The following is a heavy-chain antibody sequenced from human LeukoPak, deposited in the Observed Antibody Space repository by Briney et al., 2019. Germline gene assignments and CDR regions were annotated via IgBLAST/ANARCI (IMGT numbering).Heavy chain of an antibody. V-gene: IGHV4-31*03. CDR2: IYYSGSA. CDR3: ARADSGSYLFHY. Sequence: SETLSLTCTVSGGSISSGGYYWSWIRQHPGKGLEWIGYIYYSGSAYYNPSLKSRVTISVDTSKNQFSLKLSSVTAADTAVYYCARADSGSYLFHYWGQGTLVTVSS. CDR1: GGSISSGGYY. J-gene: IGHJ4*02. D-gene: IGHD1-26*01.